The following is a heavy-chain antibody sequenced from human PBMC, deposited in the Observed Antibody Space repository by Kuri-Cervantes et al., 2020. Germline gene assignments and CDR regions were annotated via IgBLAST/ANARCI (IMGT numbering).Heavy chain of an antibody. V-gene: IGHV3-11*01. Sequence: GESLKISCAASGFTFSDYYMSWIRQAPGKGLEWVSYISSSGSTIYYADPVKGRFTISRDNAKNSLYLQMNSLRAEDTAVYYCARDGGWLRPAVGTFDIWGQGTMVTVSS. CDR2: ISSSGSTI. D-gene: IGHD5-12*01. J-gene: IGHJ3*02. CDR3: ARDGGWLRPAVGTFDI. CDR1: GFTFSDYY.